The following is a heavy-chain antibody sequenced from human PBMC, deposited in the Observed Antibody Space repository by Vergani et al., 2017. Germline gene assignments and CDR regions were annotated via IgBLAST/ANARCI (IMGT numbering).Heavy chain of an antibody. CDR3: ARLRGDYSKRGRLGYYYYMDV. Sequence: QVQLQESGPGLVKPSQTLSLTCTVSGGSISSGSYYWSWIRQPPGKGLEWIGYIYYSGSTNYNPSLKSRVTRAVDTSKNQFSLKLSSVTAADTAVYYCARLRGDYSKRGRLGYYYYMDVWGKGTTVTVSS. J-gene: IGHJ6*03. CDR1: GGSISSGSYY. D-gene: IGHD4-11*01. V-gene: IGHV4-61*01. CDR2: IYYSGST.